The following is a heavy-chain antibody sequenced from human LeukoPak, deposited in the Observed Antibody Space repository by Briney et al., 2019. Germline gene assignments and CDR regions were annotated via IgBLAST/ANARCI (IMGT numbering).Heavy chain of an antibody. CDR1: EFTFSSYS. CDR2: ISGSGGST. J-gene: IGHJ4*02. CDR3: AKDGIFGVVIPPYYFDY. Sequence: PGGSLRLSCAASEFTFSSYSMNWVRQAPGKGLEWVSAISGSGGSTYYADSVKGRFTISRDNSKNTLYLQMNSLGAEDTAVYYCAKDGIFGVVIPPYYFDYWGQGTLVTVSS. D-gene: IGHD3-3*01. V-gene: IGHV3-23*01.